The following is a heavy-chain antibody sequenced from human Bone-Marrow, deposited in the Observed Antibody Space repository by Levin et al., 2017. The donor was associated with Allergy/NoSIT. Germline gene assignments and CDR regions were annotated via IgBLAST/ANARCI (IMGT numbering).Heavy chain of an antibody. CDR2: IYHRGSS. CDR1: GGSTSSHY. J-gene: IGHJ4*02. D-gene: IGHD3-10*01. Sequence: PSETLSLTCTVSGGSTSSHYWSWIRQPPGKGLEWIGYIYHRGSSNSNPSLKSRVTISMDMSKNQFSLKLRSVTAADTAVYYCVRGWFGEFDSWGQGTLVTVSS. V-gene: IGHV4-59*08. CDR3: VRGWFGEFDS.